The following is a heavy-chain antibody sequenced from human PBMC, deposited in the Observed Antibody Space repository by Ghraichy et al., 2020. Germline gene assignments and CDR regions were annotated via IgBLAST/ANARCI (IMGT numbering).Heavy chain of an antibody. V-gene: IGHV1-18*04. CDR3: ARDLRGYTYGLDGKTYSYYMDV. D-gene: IGHD5-18*01. J-gene: IGHJ6*03. CDR1: GYTFTSYV. Sequence: ASVKVSCKASGYTFTSYVISWVRQAPGQGLQWMGWISAYNGNTNYAQKFLGRVTMTTDTSTSTAYMELRSLRSDDTAVYYCARDLRGYTYGLDGKTYSYYMDVWGKGTTVTVSS. CDR2: ISAYNGNT.